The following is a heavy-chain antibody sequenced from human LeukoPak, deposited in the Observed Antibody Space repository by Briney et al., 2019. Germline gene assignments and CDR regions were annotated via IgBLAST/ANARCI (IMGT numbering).Heavy chain of an antibody. V-gene: IGHV3-11*01. CDR1: GFNFNDYY. D-gene: IGHD1-26*01. CDR3: ARDGSGSTYYFDS. CDR2: ISNTGRSI. J-gene: IGHJ4*02. Sequence: GGSLRLSCAASGFNFNDYYMSWIRQAPGKGLEWLSLISNTGRSIYYADSVKGRFTISRDSAPSSLYLQMNSLRADDPAVYYCARDGSGSTYYFDSWGQGTLVTVSS.